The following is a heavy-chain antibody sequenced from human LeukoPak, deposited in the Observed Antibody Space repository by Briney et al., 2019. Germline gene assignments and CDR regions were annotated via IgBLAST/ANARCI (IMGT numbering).Heavy chain of an antibody. D-gene: IGHD6-6*01. V-gene: IGHV4-4*07. CDR3: ARQGGYSSPFSV. Sequence: ASETLSLTCTVSGGSISSYYWSWIRQPAGKGLEWIGHIYTSGSTNYNPSLKSRVTMSVDTSRNQLSLRLSSVTAADTAVYYCARQGGYSSPFSVWGKGTTVAVSP. CDR1: GGSISSYY. CDR2: IYTSGST. J-gene: IGHJ6*01.